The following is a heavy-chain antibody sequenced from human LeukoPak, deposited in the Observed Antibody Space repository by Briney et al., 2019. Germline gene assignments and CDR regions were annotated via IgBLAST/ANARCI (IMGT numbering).Heavy chain of an antibody. Sequence: GGSLRLSCAASGFTFSSYAMSWVRQAPGKGLGWVSYISSSGSTIYYADSVKGRFTISRDNSKNTLYLQMNSLRAEDTAVYYCARKAGYYYGSGDYWGQGTLVTVSS. J-gene: IGHJ4*02. CDR2: ISSSGSTI. CDR1: GFTFSSYA. D-gene: IGHD3-10*01. CDR3: ARKAGYYYGSGDY. V-gene: IGHV3-48*01.